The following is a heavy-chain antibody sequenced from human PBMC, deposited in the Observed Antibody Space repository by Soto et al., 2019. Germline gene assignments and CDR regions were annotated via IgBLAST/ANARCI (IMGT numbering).Heavy chain of an antibody. J-gene: IGHJ6*02. CDR1: GFIFKHHA. V-gene: IGHV3-33*01. CDR3: ARDGQQLAPYAMDV. Sequence: QVQLVESGGGVVQPGRSLRLSCAASGFIFKHHAMHWVRQAAGKGLEWVAQIWYDGSHTYYTDSVKGRFTISRDNLKDREYLQMDSLRAEDTAVYYCARDGQQLAPYAMDVWGQGTTVTVSS. CDR2: IWYDGSHT. D-gene: IGHD1-1*01.